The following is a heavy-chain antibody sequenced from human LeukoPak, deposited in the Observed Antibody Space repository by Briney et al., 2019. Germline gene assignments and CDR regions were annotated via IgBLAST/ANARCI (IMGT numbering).Heavy chain of an antibody. CDR1: GGSFSGYY. CDR2: INHSGST. CDR3: AVKAYSYYYDSSGYPLDAFDI. J-gene: IGHJ3*02. D-gene: IGHD3-22*01. V-gene: IGHV4-34*01. Sequence: SETLSLTCAVYGGSFSGYYWSWIRQPPGKGLEWIGEINHSGSTNYNPSLKSRVTISVDTSKNQFSLKLSSVTAADTAVYYCAVKAYSYYYDSSGYPLDAFDIWGQGTMVTVSS.